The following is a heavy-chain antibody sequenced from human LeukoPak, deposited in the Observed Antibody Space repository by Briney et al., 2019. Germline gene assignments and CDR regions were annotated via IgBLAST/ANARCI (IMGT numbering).Heavy chain of an antibody. CDR2: ISYDGSNK. CDR1: GFTFSSYG. Sequence: GRSLRLSCAASGFTFSSYGMHWVRQAPGKGLEWVAVISYDGSNKYYADSVKGRFTISRDNSKNTLYLQMNSLRAEDTAVYYCAKDRRNPMVRGVILYYFDYWGQGTLVTVSS. V-gene: IGHV3-30*18. D-gene: IGHD3-10*01. J-gene: IGHJ4*02. CDR3: AKDRRNPMVRGVILYYFDY.